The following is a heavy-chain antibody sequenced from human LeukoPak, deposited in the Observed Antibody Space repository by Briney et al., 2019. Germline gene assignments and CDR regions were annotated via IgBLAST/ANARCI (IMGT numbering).Heavy chain of an antibody. D-gene: IGHD3-10*01. Sequence: SETLSLTCTVYGGSICSYYWGWIRQPPGKGLEWIGYIYYTGSTNYNPSLKRRVTITVDTTKNQVSVKMSPETAAEAAVYYCARKRGSEDWNFDLWGRGTLVTVSS. J-gene: IGHJ2*01. CDR2: IYYTGST. CDR3: ARKRGSEDWNFDL. V-gene: IGHV4-59*12. CDR1: GGSICSYY.